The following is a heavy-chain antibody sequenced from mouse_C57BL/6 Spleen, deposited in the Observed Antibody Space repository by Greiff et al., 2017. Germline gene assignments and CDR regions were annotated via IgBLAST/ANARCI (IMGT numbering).Heavy chain of an antibody. D-gene: IGHD1-1*01. V-gene: IGHV2-2*01. CDR1: GFSLTSYG. J-gene: IGHJ4*01. CDR3: ARRSHGSNYYAMDY. Sequence: VQLVESGPGLVQPSQSLSITCTVSGFSLTSYGVHWVRQSPGKGLEWLGVIWSGGSTDYNAAFISRLSISKDNSKSQVFFKMNSLQADDTAIYYCARRSHGSNYYAMDYWGQGTSVTVSS. CDR2: IWSGGST.